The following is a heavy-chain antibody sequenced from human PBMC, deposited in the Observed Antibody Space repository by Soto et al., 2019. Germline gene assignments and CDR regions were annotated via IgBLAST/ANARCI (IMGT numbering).Heavy chain of an antibody. V-gene: IGHV3-48*02. CDR2: ISSSSSTI. D-gene: IGHD6-19*01. Sequence: GSLRLSCAASGFTFSSYSMNCVRQAPGKGLEWFSYISSSSSTIYYADSVKGRFTISRDNAKNSLYLQMNSLRDEDTAVYYCARDRYSSGWYEFGYWGQGTLVTVSS. J-gene: IGHJ4*02. CDR3: ARDRYSSGWYEFGY. CDR1: GFTFSSYS.